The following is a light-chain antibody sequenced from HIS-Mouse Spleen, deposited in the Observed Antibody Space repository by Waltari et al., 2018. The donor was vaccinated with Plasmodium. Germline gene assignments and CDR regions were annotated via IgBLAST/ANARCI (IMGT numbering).Light chain of an antibody. CDR3: QQYYSTPPYT. CDR2: WAA. V-gene: IGKV4-1*01. CDR1: QSVLYSSNNKNY. Sequence: DIVMTQSPDSLAVSLGERATINCKSRQSVLYSSNNKNYFAWYQQKPGQPPKLLIYWAATRESGVPDRFSGSGSGTDFTLTISSLQAEDVAVYYCQQYYSTPPYTFGQGTKLEIK. J-gene: IGKJ2*01.